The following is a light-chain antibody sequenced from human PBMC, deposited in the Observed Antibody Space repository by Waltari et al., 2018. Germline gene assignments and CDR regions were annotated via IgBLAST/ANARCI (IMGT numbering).Light chain of an antibody. CDR3: QQYNKWSPYT. Sequence: EIVMTQSPATLSVSPGERATLSCRASQSVGSDLAWYQQKPGRAPNLLIHGASTRVTGIPARFSGSGSGTEFTLTISSLQSEDFAVYYCQQYNKWSPYTFGQGTKLEIK. CDR2: GAS. CDR1: QSVGSD. J-gene: IGKJ2*01. V-gene: IGKV3-15*01.